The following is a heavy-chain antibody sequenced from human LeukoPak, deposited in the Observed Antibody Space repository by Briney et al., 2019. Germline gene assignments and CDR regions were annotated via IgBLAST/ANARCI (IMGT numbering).Heavy chain of an antibody. CDR2: IWHDGSNK. Sequence: PGGSLRLSCEASGFTFSTYGMHWVRQAPGKGLEWVAVIWHDGSNKCYADSVRGRFTISRDNSKDTLYLQMNSLRDEDTAVYYCARAVGPFDYWGQGTLVTVSS. CDR1: GFTFSTYG. D-gene: IGHD4-23*01. V-gene: IGHV3-33*01. J-gene: IGHJ4*02. CDR3: ARAVGPFDY.